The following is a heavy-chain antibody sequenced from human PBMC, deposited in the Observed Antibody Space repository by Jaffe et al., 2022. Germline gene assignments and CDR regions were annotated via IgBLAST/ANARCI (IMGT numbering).Heavy chain of an antibody. CDR1: GFTFSSYG. Sequence: QVQLVESGGGVVQPGGSLRLSCAASGFTFSSYGMHWVRQAPGKGLEWVAFIRYDGSNKYYADSVKGRFTISRDNSKNTLYLQMNSLRAEDTAVYYCAKEYTVWFGEYYFDYWGQGTLVTVSS. CDR2: IRYDGSNK. J-gene: IGHJ4*02. V-gene: IGHV3-30*02. D-gene: IGHD3-10*01. CDR3: AKEYTVWFGEYYFDY.